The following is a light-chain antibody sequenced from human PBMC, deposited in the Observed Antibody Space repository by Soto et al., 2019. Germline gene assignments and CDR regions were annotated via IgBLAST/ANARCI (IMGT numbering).Light chain of an antibody. CDR2: DVT. Sequence: QSVLTQPASVSGSPGQSITISCTGTNGDVGAYNYVSWYQQHPGKAPRLMIYDVTNRPSGVSNRFPGSKSGNTASLTISGLQAEDEADYYCSSYTGSSTLFVFGTGTKVTVL. V-gene: IGLV2-14*01. J-gene: IGLJ1*01. CDR1: NGDVGAYNY. CDR3: SSYTGSSTLFV.